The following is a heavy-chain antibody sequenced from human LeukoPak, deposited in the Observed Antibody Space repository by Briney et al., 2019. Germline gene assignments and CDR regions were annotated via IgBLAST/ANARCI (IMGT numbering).Heavy chain of an antibody. V-gene: IGHV4-38-2*02. CDR2: IYNSGFT. CDR1: GYSIGTGYY. J-gene: IGHJ4*02. CDR3: AGKYYFDSSAYFYVDY. Sequence: SETPSLTCTVSGYSIGTGYYWGWIRQPPGKRLEWIGSIYNSGFTYYNPSLKSRVTISMDTSKNQFSLKLSSVTAADTAFYYCAGKYYFDSSAYFYVDYWGQGTLVTVSS. D-gene: IGHD3-22*01.